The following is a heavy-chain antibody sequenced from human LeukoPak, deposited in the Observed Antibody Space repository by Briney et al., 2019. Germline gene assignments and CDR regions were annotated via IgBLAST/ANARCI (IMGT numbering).Heavy chain of an antibody. D-gene: IGHD3-22*01. V-gene: IGHV5-51*01. J-gene: IGHJ4*02. CDR2: IHPGDSNI. CDR1: GYSSPRDW. Sequence: GESLKISCQCSGYSSPRDWIAWVRPPPGKGLEWMGIIHPGDSNIVYSPFLQAQVTISADRSISTTCLQWDSLKASDTAMYYCARLTYYDPTHYFDYWGQGTLVSVSS. CDR3: ARLTYYDPTHYFDY.